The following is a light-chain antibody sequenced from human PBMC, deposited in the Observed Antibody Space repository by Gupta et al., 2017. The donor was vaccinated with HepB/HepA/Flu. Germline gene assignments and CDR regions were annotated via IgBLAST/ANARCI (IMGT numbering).Light chain of an antibody. CDR1: QSISSY. V-gene: IGKV1-39*01. Sequence: DIQMTQSPSSLSASVGDRVTITCRASQSISSYLNWYQQKPGKAPNLLIFAASNLQFGVPSRFSGSGSGTDFTLTISSLQPEDFATYYCQQSYSTPRTFGQGTKVEIK. J-gene: IGKJ1*01. CDR3: QQSYSTPRT. CDR2: AAS.